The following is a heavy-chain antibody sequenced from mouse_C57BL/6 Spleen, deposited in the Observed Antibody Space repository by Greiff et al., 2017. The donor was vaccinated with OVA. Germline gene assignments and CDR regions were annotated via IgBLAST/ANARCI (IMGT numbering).Heavy chain of an antibody. V-gene: IGHV1-55*01. CDR3: ARGSSGYRSDY. D-gene: IGHD3-2*02. J-gene: IGHJ2*01. CDR1: GYTFTSYW. Sequence: VQLQQPGAELVKPGASVKMSCKASGYTFTSYWITWVKQRPGQGLEWIGDIYPGSGSTNYNEKFKSKATLTVDTSSSTAYKQLSSLTSEDSAVYYCARGSSGYRSDYWGQGTTLTVSS. CDR2: IYPGSGST.